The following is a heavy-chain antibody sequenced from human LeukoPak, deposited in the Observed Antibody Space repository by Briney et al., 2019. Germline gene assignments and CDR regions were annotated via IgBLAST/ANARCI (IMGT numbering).Heavy chain of an antibody. CDR3: ARGNRLIAAAGTTYGY. D-gene: IGHD6-13*01. V-gene: IGHV1-69*13. J-gene: IGHJ4*02. CDR1: GGTFSSYA. Sequence: ASVKVSCKASGGTFSSYAISWVRQAPGQGLEWMGGIIPIFGTANYAQRFQGRVTITADESTSTAYMELSSLRSEDTAVYYCARGNRLIAAAGTTYGYWGQGTLVTVSS. CDR2: IIPIFGTA.